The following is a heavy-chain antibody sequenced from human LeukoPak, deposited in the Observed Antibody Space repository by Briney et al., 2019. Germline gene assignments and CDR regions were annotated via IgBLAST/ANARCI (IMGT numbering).Heavy chain of an antibody. V-gene: IGHV1-2*02. CDR2: INPKSGGT. Sequence: ASVKLSCKASGYSFTGHYMHWVRQAPGQGLEWMGWINPKSGGTNYAQKFQGRVTMTRDTSLSTAYMDMSSLRSDDTAVYYCARNLWFGESSDAFDMWGQGTMVTVSS. J-gene: IGHJ3*02. CDR1: GYSFTGHY. CDR3: ARNLWFGESSDAFDM. D-gene: IGHD3-10*01.